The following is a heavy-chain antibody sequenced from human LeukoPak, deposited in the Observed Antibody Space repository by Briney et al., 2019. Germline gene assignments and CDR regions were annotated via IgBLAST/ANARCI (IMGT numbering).Heavy chain of an antibody. J-gene: IGHJ6*03. D-gene: IGHD6-19*01. Sequence: GGSLRLSCAASGFTFSSYAMSWVRQAPGKGLEWVSAISGSGGSTYYADSVRGRFTISRDNSKNTLYLQMNSLRAEDTAVYYCAKDGEQWLVSSYYYMDVWGKGTTVTVSS. CDR3: AKDGEQWLVSSYYYMDV. V-gene: IGHV3-23*01. CDR1: GFTFSSYA. CDR2: ISGSGGST.